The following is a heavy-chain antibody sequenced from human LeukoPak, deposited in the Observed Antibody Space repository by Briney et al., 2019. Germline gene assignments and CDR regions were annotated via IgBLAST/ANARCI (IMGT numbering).Heavy chain of an antibody. V-gene: IGHV3-33*01. D-gene: IGHD2-2*01. CDR1: GFTFSSYG. CDR3: ARAPPAGAFDI. Sequence: GGSLRLSCAASGFTFSSYGMHWVRQAPGKGLEWVAVIWYDGSNKYYADSVKGRFTISRDNSKNTLYLQMNSLRAEDTAVYYCARAPPAGAFDIWSQGTMVTVSS. CDR2: IWYDGSNK. J-gene: IGHJ3*02.